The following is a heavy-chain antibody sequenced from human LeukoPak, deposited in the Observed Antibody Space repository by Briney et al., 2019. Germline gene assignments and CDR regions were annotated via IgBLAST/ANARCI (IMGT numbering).Heavy chain of an antibody. CDR2: INTDGSGT. CDR1: GFSFSTYW. D-gene: IGHD3-22*01. V-gene: IGHV3-74*01. J-gene: IGHJ4*02. Sequence: GGSLRLSCAASGFSFSTYWMHWVRQAPGKGLLWLSRINTDGSGTNYADSVKGRFTVSRDNAKNTLYLQMNSLRAEDTAVYFCAGYYYDSRGYFAHDYWGQGTLVIVSS. CDR3: AGYYYDSRGYFAHDY.